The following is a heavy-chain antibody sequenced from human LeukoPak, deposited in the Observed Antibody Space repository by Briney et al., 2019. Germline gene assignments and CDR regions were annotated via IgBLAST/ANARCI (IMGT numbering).Heavy chain of an antibody. CDR3: DGADY. V-gene: IGHV3-23*01. CDR1: GFTFSSYA. Sequence: GGSLRPSCAASGFTFSSYAMNWARQALGKGLEWVSTISGTTGRTHYADSVRGRFTISRDNSKNTLYLQMNSLRAEDTAVYYCDGADYWGQGTLVTVSS. D-gene: IGHD5-24*01. J-gene: IGHJ4*02. CDR2: ISGTTGRT.